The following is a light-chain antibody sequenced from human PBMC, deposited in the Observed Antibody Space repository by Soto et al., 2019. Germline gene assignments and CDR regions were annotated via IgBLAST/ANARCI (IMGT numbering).Light chain of an antibody. CDR3: QQRSSWPST. CDR1: QSVSSY. CDR2: DAS. J-gene: IGKJ1*01. Sequence: EIVLTQSPATLSLSPGERATLSCRASQSVSSYLAWYQQKPGQAPRLLIYDASNRATGIPARFSGSGSGTDFTLTISSLEPEDFEVYYCQQRSSWPSTFGQGTKV. V-gene: IGKV3-11*01.